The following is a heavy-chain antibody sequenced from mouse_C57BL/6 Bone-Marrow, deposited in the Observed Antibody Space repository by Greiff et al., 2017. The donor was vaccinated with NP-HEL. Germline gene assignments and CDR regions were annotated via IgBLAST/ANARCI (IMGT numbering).Heavy chain of an antibody. CDR3: TKAAQVPWFAY. J-gene: IGHJ3*01. Sequence: LVESGAELVRPGASVKLSCTASGFNIKDDYMHWVKQRPEQGLEWIGWIDPENGDTEYASKFQGKATITADTSSNTAYLQLSSLTSEDTAVYYCTKAAQVPWFAYWGQGTLVTVSA. D-gene: IGHD3-2*02. V-gene: IGHV14-4*01. CDR1: GFNIKDDY. CDR2: IDPENGDT.